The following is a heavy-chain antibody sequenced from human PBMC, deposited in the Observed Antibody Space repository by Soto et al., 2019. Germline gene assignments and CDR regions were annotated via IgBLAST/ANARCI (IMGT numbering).Heavy chain of an antibody. CDR1: GGSISSSN. V-gene: IGHV4-39*01. CDR3: ARLKDYGGTPFDY. CDR2: ISYSGST. Sequence: KTSETLSLTCTVSGGSISSSNWGWIRQPPGKGLEWIGTISYSGSTYYNPSLRSRVTISEDKSKNQFSLKLTSVTAADTAVYFCARLKDYGGTPFDYWGQGTLVTVSS. D-gene: IGHD4-17*01. J-gene: IGHJ4*02.